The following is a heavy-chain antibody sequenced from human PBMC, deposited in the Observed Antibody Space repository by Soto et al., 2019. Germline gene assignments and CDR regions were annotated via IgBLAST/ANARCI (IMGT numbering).Heavy chain of an antibody. CDR2: IYHSGST. J-gene: IGHJ4*02. CDR1: GGSIVNGIYS. V-gene: IGHV4-30-2*01. D-gene: IGHD6-25*01. CDR3: ASRLVDSATGYFDH. Sequence: QLQLQESGSGLLKSAQTLSLTCAVSGGSIVNGIYSWTWIRQPPGKALEWIGHIYHSGSTYFNPSLTSRVTLSVDRSKNHFSLNMRSVTAADTAVYYCASRLVDSATGYFDHWGQGTLVTVSS.